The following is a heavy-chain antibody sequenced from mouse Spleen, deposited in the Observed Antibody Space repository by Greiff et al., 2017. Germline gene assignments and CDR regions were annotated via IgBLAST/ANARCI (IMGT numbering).Heavy chain of an antibody. V-gene: IGHV3-6*01. D-gene: IGHD4-1*01. Sequence: ESGPGLVKPSQSLSLTCSVTGYSITSGYYWNWIRQFPGNKLEWMGYISYDGSNNYNPSLKNRISITRDTSKNQFFLKLNSVTTEDTATYYCARDRGGTPYFDYRGQGTTLTVSS. CDR2: ISYDGSN. J-gene: IGHJ2*01. CDR1: GYSITSGYY. CDR3: ARDRGGTPYFDY.